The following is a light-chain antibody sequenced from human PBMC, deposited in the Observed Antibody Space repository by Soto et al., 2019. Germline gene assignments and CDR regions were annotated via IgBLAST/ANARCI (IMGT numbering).Light chain of an antibody. J-gene: IGKJ4*01. V-gene: IGKV3-15*01. Sequence: EIGMTQSPATLSVCPGERDTLTCRASQSAISNLAWYQQKPGQTPRLLIYDASTRATDIPARFSGSGSGTDFTLTISSLLSEDFAVYYCHQYYKWPLTFGGGSKVDIK. CDR2: DAS. CDR1: QSAISN. CDR3: HQYYKWPLT.